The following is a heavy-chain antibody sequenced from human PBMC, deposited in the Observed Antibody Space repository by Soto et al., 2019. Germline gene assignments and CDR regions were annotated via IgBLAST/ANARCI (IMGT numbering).Heavy chain of an antibody. CDR1: GFSLSTSGLG. Sequence: QITLKESGPTLVRPTQTLTLTCTFSGFSLSTSGLGVGWIRQPPGKALEWLALIYWNDDKRYSPSLKARLTNTKDTPKNQVVLTMTNMDPVDTATYYCTHRPSGWYLYDYWGQGTLVTVSS. V-gene: IGHV2-5*01. CDR2: IYWNDDK. CDR3: THRPSGWYLYDY. D-gene: IGHD6-19*01. J-gene: IGHJ4*02.